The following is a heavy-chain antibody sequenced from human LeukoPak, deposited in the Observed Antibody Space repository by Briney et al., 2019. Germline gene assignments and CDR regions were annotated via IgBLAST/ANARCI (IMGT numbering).Heavy chain of an antibody. Sequence: GGSLRLSCAASGFTFSSYWMHWVRQAPGKGLVWVSRIKSDGGTNYADSVKGRFTISRDNTKNTVSLQMNSLRAEDTGVYYCARAPSEIGGYYPEYFRHWGQGTLVTVSS. J-gene: IGHJ1*01. CDR3: ARAPSEIGGYYPEYFRH. D-gene: IGHD3-22*01. CDR1: GFTFSSYW. CDR2: IKSDGGT. V-gene: IGHV3-74*01.